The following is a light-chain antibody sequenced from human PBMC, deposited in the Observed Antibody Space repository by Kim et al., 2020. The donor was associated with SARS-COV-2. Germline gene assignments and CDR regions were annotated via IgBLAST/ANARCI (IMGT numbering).Light chain of an antibody. CDR1: SNNVGIEG. V-gene: IGLV10-54*04. CDR2: RSN. Sequence: QAGLTQPPSVSKGLGQTATLTCTGNSNNVGIEGVAWLQQHQGHPPKLLSYRSNNRPSGISARFTASRSGNIASLTIDGLQPDDEADYYCSAWDISLSVWVFGGGTQLTVL. CDR3: SAWDISLSVWV. J-gene: IGLJ3*02.